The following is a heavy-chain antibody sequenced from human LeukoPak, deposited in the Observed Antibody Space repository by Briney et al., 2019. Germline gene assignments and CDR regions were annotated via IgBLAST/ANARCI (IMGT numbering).Heavy chain of an antibody. CDR2: IYYSGST. Sequence: SETLSLTCAVYGVSFSGSYYWSWIRQPPGKGLEWIGYIYYSGSTNYNPSLKSRVTISVDTSKNQFSLKLSSVTAADTAVYYCARGTQWELPGDYWGQGTLVTVSS. V-gene: IGHV4-61*01. D-gene: IGHD1-26*01. J-gene: IGHJ4*02. CDR1: GVSFSGSYY. CDR3: ARGTQWELPGDY.